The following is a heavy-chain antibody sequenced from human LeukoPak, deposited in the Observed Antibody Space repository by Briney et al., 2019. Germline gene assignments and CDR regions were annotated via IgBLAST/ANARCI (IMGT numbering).Heavy chain of an antibody. D-gene: IGHD1-1*01. J-gene: IGHJ4*02. CDR2: ISYDGSNE. CDR1: GFTFSTYG. CDR3: AKGKRYPDY. Sequence: PGGSLRLSCAASGFTFSTYGMHWVRQAPGKGLEWVAVISYDGSNEYYADSVKGRFTISRDNSKNTLYLQMDSLRVEDTAVYYCAKGKRYPDYWGQGTLVTVSS. V-gene: IGHV3-30*18.